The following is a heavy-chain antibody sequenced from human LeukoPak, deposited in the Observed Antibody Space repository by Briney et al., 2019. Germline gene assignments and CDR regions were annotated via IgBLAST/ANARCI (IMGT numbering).Heavy chain of an antibody. J-gene: IGHJ4*02. Sequence: GALKLFLSGSGFNLSSYALSRGRQASGKGPEWVSAISGSGGSTYCADSVKGRFIISRDNSKNTLYLQMNSLRAEDTAVYYCAKRGLELDYWGQGTLVTVSS. CDR2: ISGSGGST. CDR3: AKRGLELDY. V-gene: IGHV3-23*01. D-gene: IGHD1-1*01. CDR1: GFNLSSYA.